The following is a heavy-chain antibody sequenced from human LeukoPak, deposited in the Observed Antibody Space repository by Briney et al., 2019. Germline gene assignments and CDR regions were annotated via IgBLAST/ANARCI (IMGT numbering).Heavy chain of an antibody. D-gene: IGHD3-10*01. V-gene: IGHV1-46*01. CDR1: GYTFTSNY. CDR2: INPSGGST. CDR3: ARDLRIYYGSGSYAPNWWFDP. J-gene: IGHJ5*02. Sequence: EASVKVSCKAFGYTFTSNYMHWVRQAPGQGPEWMGIINPSGGSTSYAQKFQGRVTMTRDMSTSTVYMELSSLRSEDTAVYYCARDLRIYYGSGSYAPNWWFDPWGQGTLVTVSS.